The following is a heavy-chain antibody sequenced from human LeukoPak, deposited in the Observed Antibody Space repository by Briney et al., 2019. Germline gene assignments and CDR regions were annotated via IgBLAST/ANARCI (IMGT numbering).Heavy chain of an antibody. D-gene: IGHD3-10*01. J-gene: IGHJ4*02. CDR2: ISSSSNYI. Sequence: GGSLRLSCAASGFTFSSYSMNWVRQAPGKGLEWVSYISSSSNYINYADSVKGRFTISRDNAKNSLYLQMNSLRAEDTAVYYCARDESLVRGAAFDYWGQGTLVTVST. CDR3: ARDESLVRGAAFDY. CDR1: GFTFSSYS. V-gene: IGHV3-21*01.